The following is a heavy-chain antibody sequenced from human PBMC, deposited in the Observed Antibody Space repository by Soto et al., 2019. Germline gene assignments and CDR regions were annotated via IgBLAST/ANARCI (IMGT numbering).Heavy chain of an antibody. CDR3: ARLMGTSFDL. CDR2: ARNKVSGYTT. CDR1: GFTFSDHY. V-gene: IGHV3-72*01. D-gene: IGHD2-8*01. Sequence: EVQLVESGGGLVQPGGSLRLSCAASGFTFSDHYMDWVRQAPGKGLEWVGRARNKVSGYTTAYAASVEGRFAISRDDSKNSLYLQMSSLKADDTAVYFCARLMGTSFDLWGQGTLVTVSS. J-gene: IGHJ4*02.